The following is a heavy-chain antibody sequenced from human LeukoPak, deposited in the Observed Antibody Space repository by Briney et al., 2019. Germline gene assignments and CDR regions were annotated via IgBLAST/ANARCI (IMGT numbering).Heavy chain of an antibody. CDR1: GFIFDDYA. Sequence: GGSLRLSCAASGFIFDDYAMNWVRQAPGKGLEWVAGISWNGGRITYADSVKGRFTISRDNVKNSLYLQMNSLKTEDTAVYYCTTMADYYYYGMDVWGQGTTVTVSS. D-gene: IGHD1-26*01. CDR3: TTMADYYYYGMDV. CDR2: ISWNGGRI. V-gene: IGHV3-9*01. J-gene: IGHJ6*02.